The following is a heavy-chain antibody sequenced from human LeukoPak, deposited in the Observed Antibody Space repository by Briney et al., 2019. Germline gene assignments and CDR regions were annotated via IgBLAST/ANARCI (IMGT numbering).Heavy chain of an antibody. D-gene: IGHD3-10*01. V-gene: IGHV3-30-3*01. J-gene: IGHJ4*02. CDR1: GFTFSSYA. CDR2: ISYDGSNK. Sequence: HPGRSLRLSCAASGFTFSSYAMHWVRQAPGKGLEWVAVISYDGSNKYYADSVKGRFTISRDNSKNTLYLQMNSLRAEDTAVYYCARDLTLFWFGELVDYWGQGTLVTVSS. CDR3: ARDLTLFWFGELVDY.